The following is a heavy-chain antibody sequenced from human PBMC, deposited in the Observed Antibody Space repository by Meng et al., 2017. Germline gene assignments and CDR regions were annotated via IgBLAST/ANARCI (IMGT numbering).Heavy chain of an antibody. V-gene: IGHV3-30*01. D-gene: IGHD3-10*01. J-gene: IGHJ4*02. CDR3: ASMGY. Sequence: QGQLEELGEVWGYPGGSCEVPCDPSVFTFSSYAMNWVGQASGKGLECAAVISYDGGNRYYADSVKGRFNISRDNSKNTLYLQMNSLRAEEKAVYYCASMGYWGQGTLVTVSS. CDR2: ISYDGGNR. CDR1: VFTFSSYA.